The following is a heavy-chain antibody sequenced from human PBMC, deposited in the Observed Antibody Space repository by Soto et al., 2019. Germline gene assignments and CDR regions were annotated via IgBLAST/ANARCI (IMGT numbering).Heavy chain of an antibody. D-gene: IGHD1-1*01. Sequence: GGSLRLSCAASGFSFTTYGMHWVRQAPGKGLEWVAVISYDGSNKYYADSAKGRFTISRDNSKNTLYLQMNSLRPEDTAVYYCAKDGSNLAYYFDYWGQGTLVTVYS. V-gene: IGHV3-30*18. J-gene: IGHJ4*02. CDR2: ISYDGSNK. CDR3: AKDGSNLAYYFDY. CDR1: GFSFTTYG.